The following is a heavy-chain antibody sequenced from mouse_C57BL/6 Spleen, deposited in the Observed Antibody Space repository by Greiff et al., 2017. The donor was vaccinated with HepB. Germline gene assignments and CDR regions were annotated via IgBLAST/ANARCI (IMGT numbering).Heavy chain of an antibody. D-gene: IGHD2-1*01. CDR1: GYSITSGYD. CDR2: ISYSGST. CDR3: ARHYGNYGFAY. J-gene: IGHJ3*01. V-gene: IGHV3-1*01. Sequence: EVQVVESGPGMVKPSQSLSLTCTVTGYSITSGYDWHWIRHFPGNKLEWMGYISYSGSTNYNPSLKSRISITHDTSRNHFFLKLNSVTTEDTATYYCARHYGNYGFAYWGQGTLVTVSA.